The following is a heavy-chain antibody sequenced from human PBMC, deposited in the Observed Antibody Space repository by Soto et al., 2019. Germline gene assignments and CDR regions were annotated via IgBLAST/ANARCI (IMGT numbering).Heavy chain of an antibody. V-gene: IGHV4-59*11. J-gene: IGHJ4*02. CDR2: IYHSGTT. D-gene: IGHD3-22*01. Sequence: TSETLSLTCTVSGGSISSHFWTWTRQPPGKGLEWIGYIYHSGTTNYNPSLKSRLTISIEKSKNQFSLKLSSVTAADTAVYYCAKEADISGYYPDYWGQGTQVTVSS. CDR3: AKEADISGYYPDY. CDR1: GGSISSHF.